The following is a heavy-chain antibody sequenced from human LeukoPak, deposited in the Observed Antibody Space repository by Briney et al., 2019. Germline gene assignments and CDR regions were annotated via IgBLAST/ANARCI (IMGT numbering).Heavy chain of an antibody. D-gene: IGHD3-10*01. CDR1: GFTFNSYS. CDR2: ISGSGDYT. V-gene: IGHV3-23*01. Sequence: GGSLRLSCAASGFTFNSYSMSWVRQAPGKGLEWVSLISGSGDYTNYADSVKGRFVISRDNAKNTVYLQMNSLRGEGTAVFYCAKDRYGSGSFFEDWGQGTLVTVSS. CDR3: AKDRYGSGSFFED. J-gene: IGHJ4*02.